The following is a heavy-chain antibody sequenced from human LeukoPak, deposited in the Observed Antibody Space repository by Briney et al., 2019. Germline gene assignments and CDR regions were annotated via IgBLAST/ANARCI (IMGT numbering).Heavy chain of an antibody. V-gene: IGHV3-7*01. J-gene: IGHJ4*02. D-gene: IGHD3-3*01. CDR2: IKQDGSEK. CDR3: ARVGLANYDFWSGYAFDY. Sequence: GGSLRLSCAASGFTFSSYWMSWVRQAPGKGLEWVANIKQDGSEKYYVDSVKGRFTISRDNAKNSLYLQMNSLRAEDTAVYYCARVGLANYDFWSGYAFDYWGQGTLVTVSS. CDR1: GFTFSSYW.